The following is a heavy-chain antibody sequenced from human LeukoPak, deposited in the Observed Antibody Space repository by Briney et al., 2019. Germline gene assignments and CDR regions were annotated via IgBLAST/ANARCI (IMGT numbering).Heavy chain of an antibody. Sequence: SETLSLTCAVSGGSISSSNWWSWVRQPPGKGLEWIGEINHSGSTNYNPSLKSRVTISVDTSKNQFSLKLSSVTAADTAVYYCARHDGSSSPAGFDYWGQGTLVTVSS. CDR2: INHSGST. CDR3: ARHDGSSSPAGFDY. D-gene: IGHD6-13*01. J-gene: IGHJ4*02. V-gene: IGHV4-4*02. CDR1: GGSISSSNW.